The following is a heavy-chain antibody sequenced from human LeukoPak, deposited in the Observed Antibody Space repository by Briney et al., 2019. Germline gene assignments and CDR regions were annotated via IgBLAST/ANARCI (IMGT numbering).Heavy chain of an antibody. CDR3: ARDQRAVAGSWFDP. J-gene: IGHJ5*02. D-gene: IGHD6-19*01. CDR1: GFTFDDYG. V-gene: IGHV3-20*04. CDR2: INWNGGST. Sequence: GGSLRLSCAASGFTFDDYGMSWVRQAPGKGLEWVSGINWNGGSTGYADSVKGRFTISRDNAKNSLYLQMNSLRDEDTAVYYCARDQRAVAGSWFDPWGQGTLVTVSS.